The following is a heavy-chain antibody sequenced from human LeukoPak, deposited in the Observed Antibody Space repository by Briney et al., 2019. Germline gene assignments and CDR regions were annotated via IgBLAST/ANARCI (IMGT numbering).Heavy chain of an antibody. CDR2: ISWNSGSI. D-gene: IGHD2-2*01. J-gene: IGHJ4*02. Sequence: GGSLRLSCAASGFTFDDYAMHWVRQAPGKGLEWVSGISWNSGSIVYADSVRGRFTISRDNAKNSLYLQMNSLRAEDMALYYCAKDLYRYCSGASCSAYDYWGQGTLVTVSS. V-gene: IGHV3-9*03. CDR3: AKDLYRYCSGASCSAYDY. CDR1: GFTFDDYA.